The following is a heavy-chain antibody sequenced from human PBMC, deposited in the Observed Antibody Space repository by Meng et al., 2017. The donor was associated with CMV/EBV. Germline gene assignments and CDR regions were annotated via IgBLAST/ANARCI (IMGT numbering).Heavy chain of an antibody. CDR1: GGTFSSYA. CDR3: AVPDTNSSTPNYYDYGMDV. CDR2: IIPIFGTA. J-gene: IGHJ6*02. D-gene: IGHD6-13*01. Sequence: SVKVSCKASGGTFSSYAISWVRQAPGQGLEWMGGIIPIFGTANYAQKFQGRVTITTDESTSTAYMELSSLRSEDTAVYYCAVPDTNSSTPNYYDYGMDVWGQGTTVTVSS. V-gene: IGHV1-69*05.